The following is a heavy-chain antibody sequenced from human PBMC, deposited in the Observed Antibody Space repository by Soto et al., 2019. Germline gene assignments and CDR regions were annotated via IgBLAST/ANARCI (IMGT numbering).Heavy chain of an antibody. CDR2: IYYSGST. Sequence: SETLSLTCTVSGGSISDFYWSWIRQPPGKGLEWIGYIYYSGSTNYNPSLKSRVAISVDTSKNQFSLNLRSMSPADTAVYYCARVGGLAARTFDYWGPGTLVTVSS. V-gene: IGHV4-59*01. CDR1: GGSISDFY. D-gene: IGHD6-6*01. CDR3: ARVGGLAARTFDY. J-gene: IGHJ4*02.